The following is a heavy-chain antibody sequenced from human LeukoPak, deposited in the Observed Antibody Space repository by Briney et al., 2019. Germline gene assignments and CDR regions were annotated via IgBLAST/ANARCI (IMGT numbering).Heavy chain of an antibody. Sequence: GGSLRLSCAASGFIFSSHAMNWVRQAPGKGLEWVSGISWNGGSTGYADSVKGRFTISRDNAKNSLYLQMNSLRDEDTALYYCARGLRLAPHHYYYYMDVWGKGTTVTVSS. V-gene: IGHV3-20*04. D-gene: IGHD5-12*01. J-gene: IGHJ6*03. CDR2: ISWNGGST. CDR1: GFIFSSHA. CDR3: ARGLRLAPHHYYYYMDV.